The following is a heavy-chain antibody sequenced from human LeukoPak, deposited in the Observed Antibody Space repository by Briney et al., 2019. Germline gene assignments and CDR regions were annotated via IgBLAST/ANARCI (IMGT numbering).Heavy chain of an antibody. D-gene: IGHD5-12*01. CDR2: IYYSGST. CDR1: GGSISSGGYY. V-gene: IGHV4-31*03. CDR3: ARGGYEGYFDY. Sequence: SETLSLTCTVSGGSISSGGYYWSWIRQHPGKGLEWIGYIYYSGSTYYNPSLKSRVTISVDTSKNQFSLKLSSVTAADTAVYYCARGGYEGYFDYWGQGTLVTVSS. J-gene: IGHJ4*02.